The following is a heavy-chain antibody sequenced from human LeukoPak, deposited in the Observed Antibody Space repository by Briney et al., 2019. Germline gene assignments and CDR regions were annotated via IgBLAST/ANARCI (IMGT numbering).Heavy chain of an antibody. Sequence: ASVKVSCKASGYTFTSYYMHWVRQAPGQGLEWMGIINPSGGSTSYAQKFQGRFTISRDNSKNTLYLQMGSLRAEDMAVYYCARVGVQGVVFDYWGQGTVVTVSS. J-gene: IGHJ4*02. CDR1: GYTFTSYY. CDR2: INPSGGST. D-gene: IGHD3-16*01. CDR3: ARVGVQGVVFDY. V-gene: IGHV1-46*01.